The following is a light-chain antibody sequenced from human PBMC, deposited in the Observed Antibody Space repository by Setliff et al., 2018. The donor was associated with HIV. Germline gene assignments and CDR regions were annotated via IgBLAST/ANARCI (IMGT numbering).Light chain of an antibody. CDR2: EVN. CDR1: SSDVGGYNY. J-gene: IGLJ1*01. Sequence: QSALAQPPSASGSPGQSVTISCTGTSSDVGGYNYVSWYQHHPGRPPKLLIYEVNQRPSGVPDRFSGSKSGNTASLTVSGLQTEDEADYYCSSYAGINNPYVFGTGTKVTVL. CDR3: SSYAGINNPYV. V-gene: IGLV2-8*01.